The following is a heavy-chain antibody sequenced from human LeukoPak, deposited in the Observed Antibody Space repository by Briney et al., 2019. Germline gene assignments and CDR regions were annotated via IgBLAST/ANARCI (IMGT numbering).Heavy chain of an antibody. J-gene: IGHJ6*03. D-gene: IGHD3-22*01. CDR2: IYYSGST. V-gene: IGHV4-39*07. Sequence: SETLSLTCTVSGGSISSSSYYWGWIRRPPGKGLEWIGSIYYSGSTYYNPSLKSRVTISVDTSKNQFSLKLSSVTAADTALYYCARHYYDSRYPTSGYYMDVWGKGTTVTVSS. CDR1: GGSISSSSYY. CDR3: ARHYYDSRYPTSGYYMDV.